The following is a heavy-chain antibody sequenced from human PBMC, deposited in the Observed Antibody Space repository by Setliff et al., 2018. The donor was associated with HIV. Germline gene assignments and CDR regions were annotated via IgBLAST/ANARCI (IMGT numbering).Heavy chain of an antibody. J-gene: IGHJ4*02. V-gene: IGHV1-2*02. CDR3: VRGKFRATWSLFADQYFDF. Sequence: GASVKVSCKASGYTFTNYYIHWVRQSPGQGLEWMGWINPNNGDTEYEQKFQGRVTVTRVTSITTVYMEVTRLRSDDTAVYYCVRGKFRATWSLFADQYFDFWGRGTLVTVS. CDR2: INPNNGDT. CDR1: GYTFTNYY. D-gene: IGHD5-12*01.